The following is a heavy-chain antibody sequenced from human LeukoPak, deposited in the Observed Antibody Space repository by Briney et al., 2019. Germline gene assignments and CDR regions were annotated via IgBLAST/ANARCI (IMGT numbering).Heavy chain of an antibody. Sequence: PGGSLRLSCAASGFTVSSNYMSWVRQAPGKGLEWVSVIYSGGSTYYADSVKGRFTISRDNSKNTLYLQMNSLRAEDTAVYYCARVPLIAAIDYWGQGTLVTVSS. CDR3: ARVPLIAAIDY. CDR2: IYSGGST. V-gene: IGHV3-53*01. CDR1: GFTVSSNY. D-gene: IGHD6-13*01. J-gene: IGHJ4*02.